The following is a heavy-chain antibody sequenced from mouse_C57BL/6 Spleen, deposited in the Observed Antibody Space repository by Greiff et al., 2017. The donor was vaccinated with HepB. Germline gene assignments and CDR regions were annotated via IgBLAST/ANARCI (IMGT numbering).Heavy chain of an antibody. J-gene: IGHJ4*01. CDR1: GYTFTSYD. CDR2: IYPRDGST. V-gene: IGHV1-85*01. D-gene: IGHD1-1*01. Sequence: VQLQQSGPELVKPGASVKLSCKASGYTFTSYDINWVKQRPGQGLEWIGWIYPRDGSTKYNEKLKGKATLTVDTSSSTAYMELHSLTSEDSAVYFCARPTVVGYYAMDYWGQGTSVTVSS. CDR3: ARPTVVGYYAMDY.